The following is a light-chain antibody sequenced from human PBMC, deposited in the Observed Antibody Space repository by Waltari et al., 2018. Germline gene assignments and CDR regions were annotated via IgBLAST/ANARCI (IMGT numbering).Light chain of an antibody. CDR2: GAS. CDR3: QLANSFPQLA. V-gene: IGKV1-12*01. J-gene: IGKJ4*01. Sequence: DIQMTQTPSSVSASVGDRVTITCRASQGISTWLAWYQQKPGRAPELLIYGASTLQSGVPSRFSGSGSGTDFTLTISSLQPEDFATYYCQLANSFPQLAFGGGTKVEIK. CDR1: QGISTW.